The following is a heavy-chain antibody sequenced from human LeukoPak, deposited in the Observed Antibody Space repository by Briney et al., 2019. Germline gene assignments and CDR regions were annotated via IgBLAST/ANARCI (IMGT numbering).Heavy chain of an antibody. J-gene: IGHJ4*02. D-gene: IGHD4-23*01. CDR1: GFTFSSYS. V-gene: IGHV3-21*01. CDR2: ISSSSSYI. Sequence: PGGSLRLSCAASGFTFSSYSMNWVRQAPGKGLEWVSSISSSSSYIYYADSVKGRFSISRDNAKNTLYLQMNSLRVEDTAVYYCAGGRPHGNDYWGQGTLVTVSS. CDR3: AGGRPHGNDY.